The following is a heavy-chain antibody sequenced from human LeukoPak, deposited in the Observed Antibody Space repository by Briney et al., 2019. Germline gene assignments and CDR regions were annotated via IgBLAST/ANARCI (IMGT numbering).Heavy chain of an antibody. CDR2: ISGSGGST. J-gene: IGHJ6*02. Sequence: GGYLRLSCAASGFTFSSYAMSWVRQAPGKGLEWVSAISGSGGSTYYADSVKGRFTISRDNSKNTLYLQMNSLRAEDTAVYYCAKVTAVAGTETSDYYYYGMDAWGQGTTVTVSS. V-gene: IGHV3-23*01. CDR3: AKVTAVAGTETSDYYYYGMDA. CDR1: GFTFSSYA. D-gene: IGHD6-19*01.